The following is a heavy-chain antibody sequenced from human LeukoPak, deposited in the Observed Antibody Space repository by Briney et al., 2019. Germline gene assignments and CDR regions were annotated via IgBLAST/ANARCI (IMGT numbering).Heavy chain of an antibody. V-gene: IGHV4-34*01. D-gene: IGHD3-10*01. CDR1: GGSLSGYY. J-gene: IGHJ5*02. CDR2: INHSGST. Sequence: SETLSLTCAVYGGSLSGYYWTWIRQPPGKGLEYIGEINHSGSTTYNPSLKSRVTISLDTPKNQFSLRLSSVTAADTAIYYCARGGRSITMVRGVIITRWFDPWGQGTLVTVSS. CDR3: ARGGRSITMVRGVIITRWFDP.